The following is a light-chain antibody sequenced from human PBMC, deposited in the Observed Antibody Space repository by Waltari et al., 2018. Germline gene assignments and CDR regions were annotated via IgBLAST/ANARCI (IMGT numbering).Light chain of an antibody. V-gene: IGLV2-14*01. Sequence: QSALTQPASVSGSPGQSFTISCTGPSSDVGGYKYVSWYHKHPGKAPKLMIYEVSNRPSGVSNRFSGSKSGNTASLTISGLQAEDEADYYCSSYTSSSTRLYVFGTGTKVTVL. CDR1: SSDVGGYKY. CDR2: EVS. CDR3: SSYTSSSTRLYV. J-gene: IGLJ1*01.